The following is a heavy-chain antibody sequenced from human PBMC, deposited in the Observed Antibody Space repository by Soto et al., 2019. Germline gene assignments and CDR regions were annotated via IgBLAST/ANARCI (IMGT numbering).Heavy chain of an antibody. J-gene: IGHJ4*02. CDR1: GFTFSSYA. CDR3: AKSAGSNAYYPNDY. Sequence: PGGSLRLSCAASGFTFSSYAMTCVRQAPGKGLEWVSSISGSGISTYYADSVKGRFTISRDNSKNTLYLQMNSLRAEDAAVYYCAKSAGSNAYYPNDYWGQGALVTVSS. D-gene: IGHD3-16*01. CDR2: ISGSGIST. V-gene: IGHV3-23*01.